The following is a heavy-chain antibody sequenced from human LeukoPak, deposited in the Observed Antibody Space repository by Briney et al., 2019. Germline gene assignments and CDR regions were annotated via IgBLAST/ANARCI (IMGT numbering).Heavy chain of an antibody. Sequence: ASVKVSCKASGGTFSSYAISWVRQAPGQGLEWMGGIIPIFGTANYAQKFQGRVTITADKSTSTAYMELSSLRSEDTAVYYCARDLESIAVAGNGGYWGQGTLVTVSS. CDR1: GGTFSSYA. D-gene: IGHD6-19*01. V-gene: IGHV1-69*06. CDR2: IIPIFGTA. CDR3: ARDLESIAVAGNGGY. J-gene: IGHJ1*01.